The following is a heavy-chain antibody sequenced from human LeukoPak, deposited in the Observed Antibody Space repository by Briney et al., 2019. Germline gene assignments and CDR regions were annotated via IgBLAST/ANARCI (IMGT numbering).Heavy chain of an antibody. V-gene: IGHV3-53*01. CDR2: IYSGGST. CDR3: AKVGVPLTYYDYVWGSYFVHYFDY. Sequence: GSLRLSCAASGFTVSSNYMSWVRQAPGKGLEWVSVIYSGGSTYYADSVKGRFTISRDNSKNTLYLQMNSLRAEDTAVYYCAKVGVPLTYYDYVWGSYFVHYFDYWGQGTLVTVSS. CDR1: GFTVSSNY. D-gene: IGHD3-16*01. J-gene: IGHJ4*02.